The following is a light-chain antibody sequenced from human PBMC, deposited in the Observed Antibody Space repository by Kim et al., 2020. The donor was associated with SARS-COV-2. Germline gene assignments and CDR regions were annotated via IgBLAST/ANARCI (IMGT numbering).Light chain of an antibody. CDR1: SLSSDY. CDR3: NSRDSSGNRV. Sequence: VALGQTVRMTCQGDSLSSDYESWYQQKPGQATVLVIYGKNNRPSVIPDRFSGSSSGNTSSLTITGAQAEDEADYYCNSRDSSGNRVFGGGTQLTVL. J-gene: IGLJ2*01. V-gene: IGLV3-19*01. CDR2: GKN.